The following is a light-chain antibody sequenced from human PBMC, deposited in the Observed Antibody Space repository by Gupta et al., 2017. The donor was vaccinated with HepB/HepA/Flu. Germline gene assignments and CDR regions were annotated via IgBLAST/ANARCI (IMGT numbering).Light chain of an antibody. CDR3: QQSVSSLVT. Sequence: DTQLTQSPSSLSASVGDNVTITCRTSQNISYLLNWYQLKPGKAPKLLIFAASTLYSGVPSRFSGSRSGTDFTLTISSLQFEDFATYYCQQSVSSLVTFGQGTKLVIK. J-gene: IGKJ2*01. CDR2: AAS. V-gene: IGKV1-39*01. CDR1: QNISYL.